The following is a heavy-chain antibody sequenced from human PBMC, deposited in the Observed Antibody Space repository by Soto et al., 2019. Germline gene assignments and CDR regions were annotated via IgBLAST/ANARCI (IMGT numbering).Heavy chain of an antibody. Sequence: QVPLVQSGAEVKKPGASVNVSCKASGYVFTGYGISWVRQAPGQGLEWMAWISAYNGNTKYAQKFQGRVTMTTDASTSTAYLELSSLRSDDTAVYYCARPSGDYCDYGLSLAYWGQGTLVTVSS. V-gene: IGHV1-18*01. CDR2: ISAYNGNT. CDR3: ARPSGDYCDYGLSLAY. J-gene: IGHJ4*02. D-gene: IGHD4-17*01. CDR1: GYVFTGYG.